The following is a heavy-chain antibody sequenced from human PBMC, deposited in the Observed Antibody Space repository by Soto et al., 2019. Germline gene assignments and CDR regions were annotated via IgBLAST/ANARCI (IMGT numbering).Heavy chain of an antibody. CDR1: GGTFSSYA. CDR2: IIPIFGTA. Sequence: SVKVSCKASGGTFSSYAISWVRQAPGQGLEWMGGIIPIFGTANYAQKFQGRVTITADESTSTAYMELSSLRSEDTAVYYCARDGGDYSGYDSQEYYFDYWGQGTLVTVSS. V-gene: IGHV1-69*13. J-gene: IGHJ4*02. CDR3: ARDGGDYSGYDSQEYYFDY. D-gene: IGHD5-12*01.